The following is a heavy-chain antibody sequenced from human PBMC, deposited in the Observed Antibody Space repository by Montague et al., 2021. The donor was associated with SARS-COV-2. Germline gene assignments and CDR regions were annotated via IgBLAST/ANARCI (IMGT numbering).Heavy chain of an antibody. J-gene: IGHJ5*02. Sequence: SETLSLTCSVSGGSISSDYWSWIRQSPGKGLEWIGDIYYRGTTNYNPSLKSRVTFSVDTSKNQFSLKLISVTAADTAVYFCAREDRWNWFDPWGQGVVVTVSS. CDR2: IYYRGTT. V-gene: IGHV4-59*01. CDR1: GGSISSDY. D-gene: IGHD5-24*01. CDR3: AREDRWNWFDP.